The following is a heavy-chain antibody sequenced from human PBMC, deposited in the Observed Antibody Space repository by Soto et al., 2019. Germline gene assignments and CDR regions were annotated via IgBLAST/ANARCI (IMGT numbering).Heavy chain of an antibody. D-gene: IGHD6-19*01. CDR3: ARATYSSGWPDS. Sequence: QVQLQESGPGLVKPSETLSLTCTVSGGSVSSGGYFWSWIRQPPGKVLEWIGYISYSGSTKYNPSLESRATISVDTSNKNFPLTLASVPAADTAMYYCARATYSSGWPDSWGQGTLVTVSS. CDR2: ISYSGST. J-gene: IGHJ4*02. V-gene: IGHV4-61*03. CDR1: GGSVSSGGYF.